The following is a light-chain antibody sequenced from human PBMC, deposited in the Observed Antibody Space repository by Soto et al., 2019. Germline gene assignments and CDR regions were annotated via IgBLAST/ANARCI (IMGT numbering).Light chain of an antibody. CDR1: QSVTSNY. CDR3: QQYGTSPPWT. Sequence: EIVLTQSPGTLSLSAGERATLSCRASQSVTSNYLAWYQQKPGQAPRLLIYAASRRAPGIPDRFSASGSGTDFTLTISRLEPEDFAVYFCQQYGTSPPWTFGQGTKVDIK. V-gene: IGKV3-20*01. J-gene: IGKJ1*01. CDR2: AAS.